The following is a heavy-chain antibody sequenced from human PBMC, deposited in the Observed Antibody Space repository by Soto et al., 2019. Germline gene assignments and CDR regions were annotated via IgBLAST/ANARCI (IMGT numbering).Heavy chain of an antibody. D-gene: IGHD5-12*01. CDR3: ARGRKRWLQSLYYFDY. CDR1: GYTFTSYA. CDR2: INAGNGNT. J-gene: IGHJ4*02. Sequence: ASVKVSCKASGYTFTSYAMHWVRQAPGQRLEWMGWINAGNGNTKYSQKFQGRVTITRDTSASTAYMELSSLRSEDTAVYYCARGRKRWLQSLYYFDYWGQGTLVTVSS. V-gene: IGHV1-3*01.